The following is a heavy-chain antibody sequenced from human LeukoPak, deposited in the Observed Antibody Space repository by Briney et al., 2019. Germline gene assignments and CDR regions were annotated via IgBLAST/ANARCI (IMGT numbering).Heavy chain of an antibody. V-gene: IGHV1-24*01. CDR1: GYTLTELS. CDR2: FDPEDGET. CDR3: ATVGGSGWYDFDY. Sequence: ASVKVSCKVSGYTLTELSMHWVRQAPGKGLEWMGGFDPEDGETVYAQKFQGRVTMTEDTSTDTAYMELSSLRSEDTAVYYCATVGGSGWYDFDYWGQGTLVTVSS. J-gene: IGHJ4*02. D-gene: IGHD6-19*01.